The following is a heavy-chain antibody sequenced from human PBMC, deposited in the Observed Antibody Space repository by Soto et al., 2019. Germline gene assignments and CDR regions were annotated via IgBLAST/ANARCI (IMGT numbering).Heavy chain of an antibody. CDR1: GGTFSSYA. CDR2: IIPIFGTA. J-gene: IGHJ5*02. Sequence: SVKVSCKASGGTFSSYAISWVRQAPGQGLERMGGIIPIFGTANYAQKFQGRVTITADESTSTAYMELSSLRSEDTAVYYCARELDYGGNSGNWFDPWGHGTLVTVSS. D-gene: IGHD4-17*01. CDR3: ARELDYGGNSGNWFDP. V-gene: IGHV1-69*13.